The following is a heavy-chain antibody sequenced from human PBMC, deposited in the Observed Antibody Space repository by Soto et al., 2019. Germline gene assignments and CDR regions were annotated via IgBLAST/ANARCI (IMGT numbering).Heavy chain of an antibody. D-gene: IGHD3-22*01. J-gene: IGHJ4*02. CDR1: GYTFTSYG. CDR2: ISAYNGNT. Sequence: ASVKVSCKASGYTFTSYGISWVRQAPGQGLEWMGWISAYNGNTNYAQKLQGRVTMTTDTSTSTAYMELRSLRSDDTAVYYCASSGCGYYDSSGYYNRDFRYYLDYWGQGALVTVSS. V-gene: IGHV1-18*01. CDR3: ASSGCGYYDSSGYYNRDFRYYLDY.